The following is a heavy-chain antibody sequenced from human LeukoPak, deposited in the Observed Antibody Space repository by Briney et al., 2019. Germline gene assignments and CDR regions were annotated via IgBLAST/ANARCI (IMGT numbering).Heavy chain of an antibody. V-gene: IGHV3-53*01. J-gene: IGHJ4*02. D-gene: IGHD1-14*01. CDR1: GFTVSNNY. CDR2: IYSGGGT. CDR3: ARHNNGPAF. Sequence: GGSLRLSCAASGFTVSNNYMSWVRQAPGKGLEWVSVIYSGGGTFYSDSVKGRFTISRDYSKNTLYLQMNSLRADDTAVYYCARHNNGPAFWGQGTPVTVSS.